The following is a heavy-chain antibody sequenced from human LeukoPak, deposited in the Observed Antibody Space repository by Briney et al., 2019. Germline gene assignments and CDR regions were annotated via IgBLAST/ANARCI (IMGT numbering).Heavy chain of an antibody. J-gene: IGHJ4*02. Sequence: SETLSLTCAVYGGSFSGYYWGWIRQPPGKGLEWIGSIYHSGNTYYNPSLKSRVTISVDTSKNQFSLKLRSVTAADTAVYYCARVTSRLGVCDYWGQGTLVTVSS. D-gene: IGHD2-8*01. CDR3: ARVTSRLGVCDY. CDR1: GGSFSGYY. CDR2: IYHSGNT. V-gene: IGHV4-38-2*01.